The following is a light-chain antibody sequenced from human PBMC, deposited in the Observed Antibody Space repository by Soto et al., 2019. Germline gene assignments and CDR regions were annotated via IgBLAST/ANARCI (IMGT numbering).Light chain of an antibody. Sequence: QSALTQPRSVSGSPGQSATISCTGTSSDVGGYTYVSWYQQHPGKAPKLMIYDVTQRPSGVPDRFSGSKSGNTASLTISGLQAEDEADYYCCSYAGSSTYVFGTGTKLTVL. CDR1: SSDVGGYTY. CDR2: DVT. V-gene: IGLV2-11*01. CDR3: CSYAGSSTYV. J-gene: IGLJ1*01.